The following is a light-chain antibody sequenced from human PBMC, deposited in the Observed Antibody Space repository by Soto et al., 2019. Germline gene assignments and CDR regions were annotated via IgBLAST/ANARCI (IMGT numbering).Light chain of an antibody. CDR3: QQYGSSGT. Sequence: EIVLTSSPGTLSLSTGDRATLSCRASQSVSTNYLAWYQQKPGQAPRLLIYGASSRATGIPDRFSGSGSGTDFTLTISRLEPEDSAVDDCQQYGSSGTFGQGTKVDIK. J-gene: IGKJ1*01. CDR2: GAS. CDR1: QSVSTNY. V-gene: IGKV3-20*01.